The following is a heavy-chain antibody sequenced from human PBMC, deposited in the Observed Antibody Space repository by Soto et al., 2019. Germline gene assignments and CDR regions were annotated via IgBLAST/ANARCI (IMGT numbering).Heavy chain of an antibody. CDR1: GGPISSGDYY. D-gene: IGHD2-15*01. CDR2: IYYSGST. Sequence: SETLSLTCTVSGGPISSGDYYWSWIRQPPGKGLEWIGYIYYSGSTYYNPSLKSRVTISVDTSKNQFSLKLSSVTAADTAVYYCARALGCSGGSCYSVWFDPWGQGTLVTVSS. V-gene: IGHV4-30-4*01. J-gene: IGHJ5*02. CDR3: ARALGCSGGSCYSVWFDP.